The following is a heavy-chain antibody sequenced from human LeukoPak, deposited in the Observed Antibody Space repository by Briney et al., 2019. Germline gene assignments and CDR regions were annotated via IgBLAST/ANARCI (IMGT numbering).Heavy chain of an antibody. CDR2: INHSGST. V-gene: IGHV4-34*01. J-gene: IGHJ4*02. CDR3: ARTGYYYDSSGYFDY. Sequence: SETLSLTCAVYGGSFSGYYWSWIRQPPGKGLEWIGEINHSGSTNYNPSLKSRVTISVDTSKNQSSLKLSSVTAADTAVYYCARTGYYYDSSGYFDYWGQGTLVTVSS. CDR1: GGSFSGYY. D-gene: IGHD3-22*01.